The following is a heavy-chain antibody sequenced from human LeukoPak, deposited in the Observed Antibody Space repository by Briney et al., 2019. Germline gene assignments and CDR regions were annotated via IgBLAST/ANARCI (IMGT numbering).Heavy chain of an antibody. J-gene: IGHJ4*02. CDR2: ISYDGSNK. CDR3: ARHWQWPQYYFRY. Sequence: PGGSLRLSCAASGFTFSSYSMNWVRQAPGKGLEGVAVISYDGSNKYYADSVKGRFTISRDNSKNTLYLQMNSLRAEDTAVYYCARHWQWPQYYFRYWGQGTLVTVSS. V-gene: IGHV3-30*03. CDR1: GFTFSSYS. D-gene: IGHD6-19*01.